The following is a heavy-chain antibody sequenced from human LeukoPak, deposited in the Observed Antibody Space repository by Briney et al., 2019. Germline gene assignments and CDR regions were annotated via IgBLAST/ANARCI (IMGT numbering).Heavy chain of an antibody. V-gene: IGHV4-61*02. J-gene: IGHJ4*02. Sequence: SETLSLTCTVSGASISSSSHYWSWIRQPAGKGLEWIGRIYTSGSTNYNPSLKSRVTMSVDTSKNQFSLKLSSVTAADTAVYYCAREYSSGWFPFDYWGQGTLVTVSS. CDR1: GASISSSSHY. CDR2: IYTSGST. CDR3: AREYSSGWFPFDY. D-gene: IGHD6-19*01.